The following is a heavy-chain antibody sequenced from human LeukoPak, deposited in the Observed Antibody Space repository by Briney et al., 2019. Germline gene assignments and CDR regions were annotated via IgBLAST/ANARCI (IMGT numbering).Heavy chain of an antibody. J-gene: IGHJ3*02. Sequence: ASVKLSCTASGYTFTSYAMHWVRQAPGQRLEWMGWINAGNGNTKYSQKFQGRVTITRDTSASTAYMELSSLRSEDTAVYYCARGISRGGYSGYDAFDIWGQGTMVTVSS. D-gene: IGHD5-12*01. V-gene: IGHV1-3*01. CDR2: INAGNGNT. CDR3: ARGISRGGYSGYDAFDI. CDR1: GYTFTSYA.